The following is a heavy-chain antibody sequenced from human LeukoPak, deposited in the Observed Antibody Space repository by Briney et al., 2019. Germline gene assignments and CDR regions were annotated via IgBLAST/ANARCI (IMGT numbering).Heavy chain of an antibody. CDR3: ARGGGLAPLWN. CDR2: IYSGGNT. J-gene: IGHJ4*02. Sequence: PGGSLRLSCAASGFTVSNNYMSRVRQAPGKGLEWVSVIYSGGNTYYADSVKGRFTISRDNSKNTLDLQMNSLRAEDTAVYYCARGGGLAPLWNWGQGTLVTVSS. CDR1: GFTVSNNY. V-gene: IGHV3-53*01. D-gene: IGHD2-15*01.